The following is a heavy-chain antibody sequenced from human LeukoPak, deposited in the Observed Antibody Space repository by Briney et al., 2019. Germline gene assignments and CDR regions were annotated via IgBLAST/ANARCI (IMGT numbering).Heavy chain of an antibody. CDR1: GGTFSSYA. Sequence: SVKVSCKASGGTFSSYAISWVRQAPGQGLEWMGGIIPIFGTANYAQKFQGRVTITADESTGTAYMELSSLRSEDTAVYYCARSIIGSSPPNWFDPWGQGTLVTVSS. D-gene: IGHD6-13*01. CDR2: IIPIFGTA. V-gene: IGHV1-69*13. J-gene: IGHJ5*02. CDR3: ARSIIGSSPPNWFDP.